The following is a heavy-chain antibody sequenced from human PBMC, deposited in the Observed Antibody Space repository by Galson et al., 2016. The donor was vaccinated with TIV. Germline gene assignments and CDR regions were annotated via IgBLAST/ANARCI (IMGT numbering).Heavy chain of an antibody. Sequence: SLRLSCAVSGYMFSSYGMHWVRQAPGRGLEWVAFIQYDGSNKYYADSVKGRFTISRDNSMNTLYLQMNSLRAEDTAVYYCAKDSGSYFSYGYFDLWGRGTLVTVSS. CDR1: GYMFSSYG. CDR2: IQYDGSNK. D-gene: IGHD3-10*01. V-gene: IGHV3-30*02. CDR3: AKDSGSYFSYGYFDL. J-gene: IGHJ2*01.